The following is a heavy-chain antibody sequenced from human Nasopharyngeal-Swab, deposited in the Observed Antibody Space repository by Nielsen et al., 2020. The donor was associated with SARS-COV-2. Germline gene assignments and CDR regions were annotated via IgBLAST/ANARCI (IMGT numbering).Heavy chain of an antibody. J-gene: IGHJ6*02. CDR2: ISWNSDSI. V-gene: IGHV3-9*01. CDR3: AKDISPVVPYGMDV. Sequence: WIRQPPGKGLEWVSGISWNSDSIGYADSVKGRFTISRDNAKNSLYLQMNSLRAEDTALYYCAKDISPVVPYGMDVWGQGTTVTVSS. D-gene: IGHD2-2*01.